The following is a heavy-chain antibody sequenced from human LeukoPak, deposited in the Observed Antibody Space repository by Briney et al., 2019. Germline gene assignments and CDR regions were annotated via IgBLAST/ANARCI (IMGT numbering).Heavy chain of an antibody. V-gene: IGHV4-61*09. CDR1: GGSISSGFY. D-gene: IGHD6-13*01. Sequence: PSQTLSPTCTVSGGSISSGFYWSWIRQPPGKGLEWIGYIYSSGVTSYNPSLKSRVTISVDTSKSQFSLNLSFVTAADTAVYYCARRFSSSWYGHYLDSWGQGALVTVSS. CDR3: ARRFSSSWYGHYLDS. J-gene: IGHJ4*02. CDR2: IYSSGVT.